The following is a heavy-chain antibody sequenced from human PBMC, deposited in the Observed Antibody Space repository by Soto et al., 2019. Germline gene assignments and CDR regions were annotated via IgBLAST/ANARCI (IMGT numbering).Heavy chain of an antibody. CDR3: ARVYPGSYRPSWSL. CDR1: GFTFSSYW. J-gene: IGHJ4*02. Sequence: GGPLRLSCAASGFTFSSYWMHWVRQAPGKGLVWVSRINSDGSSTSYADSVKGRFTISRDNAKNTLYLQMNSLRAEDTAVYYCARVYPGSYRPSWSLGGQGTLVTVSS. CDR2: INSDGSST. D-gene: IGHD3-16*02. V-gene: IGHV3-74*01.